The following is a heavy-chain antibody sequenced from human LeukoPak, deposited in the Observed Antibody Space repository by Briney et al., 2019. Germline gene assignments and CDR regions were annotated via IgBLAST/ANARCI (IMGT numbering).Heavy chain of an antibody. V-gene: IGHV4-39*01. J-gene: IGHJ3*02. D-gene: IGHD4-17*01. CDR3: ARAGAFGDYDAFDI. CDR2: IYYSGST. CDR1: GGSISSSSYY. Sequence: KPSETLSLTCIVSGGSISSSSYYWGWIRQPPGKGPEWIGSIYYSGSTYYSPSLKSRVTISVDTSKNQSSLKLSSVTAADTAVHYCARAGAFGDYDAFDIWGQGTMVTVSS.